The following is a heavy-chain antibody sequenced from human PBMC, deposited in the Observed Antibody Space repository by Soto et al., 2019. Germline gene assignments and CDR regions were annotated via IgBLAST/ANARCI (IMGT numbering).Heavy chain of an antibody. J-gene: IGHJ5*02. CDR3: ARRIQGSSSSGRGSPWFDP. CDR1: GYTFTSYY. D-gene: IGHD6-6*01. V-gene: IGHV1-46*01. CDR2: INPSGGST. Sequence: QVQLVQSGAEVKKPGASVKVSCKASGYTFTSYYMHWVRQAPGQGLEWMGIINPSGGSTSYAQKFQGRVTMTRDTSTSTVYMELSSLRSEDTAVYYCARRIQGSSSSGRGSPWFDPWGQGTLVTVSS.